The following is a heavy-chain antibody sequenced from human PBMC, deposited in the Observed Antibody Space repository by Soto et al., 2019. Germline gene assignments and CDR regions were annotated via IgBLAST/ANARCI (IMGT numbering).Heavy chain of an antibody. Sequence: QVQLVQSEAEVKKPGSSVKVSCKASGGTFSNYPISWVRQAPGQGLEWMGGIIPIFGTANYAQKFQGRVTITADESTSTAYMELSSLRSEDTAVYYCARVSYGDNGLDYWGQGTLVTVSS. V-gene: IGHV1-69*01. CDR1: GGTFSNYP. D-gene: IGHD4-17*01. CDR3: ARVSYGDNGLDY. J-gene: IGHJ4*02. CDR2: IIPIFGTA.